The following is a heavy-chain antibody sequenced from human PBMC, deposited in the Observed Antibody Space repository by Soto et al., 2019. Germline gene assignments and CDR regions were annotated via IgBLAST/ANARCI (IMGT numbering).Heavy chain of an antibody. J-gene: IGHJ5*02. Sequence: WTWIRQPPGTGLEWIGYIYYSGSTKYNPSLKSRVTISVDTSKNQFSLKLSSVTAADTAVYYCAGGRSGYYINWFDPWGQGTLVTVSS. D-gene: IGHD3-3*01. CDR2: IYYSGST. V-gene: IGHV4-59*08. CDR3: AGGRSGYYINWFDP.